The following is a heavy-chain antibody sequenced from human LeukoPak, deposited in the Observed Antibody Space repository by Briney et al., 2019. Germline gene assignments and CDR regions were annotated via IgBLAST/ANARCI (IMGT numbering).Heavy chain of an antibody. CDR2: IYHSGST. CDR3: ARRGSYYRVDY. Sequence: SETLSHTRSVSGDSISSSSYYWGWIRQPPGKGLEWIGSIYHSGSTYYNPSLKSRVTMSVDTSKNQFSLKLSSVTAADTAVYYCARRGSYYRVDYWGQGTLVTVSS. D-gene: IGHD3-10*01. J-gene: IGHJ4*02. V-gene: IGHV4-39*01. CDR1: GDSISSSSYY.